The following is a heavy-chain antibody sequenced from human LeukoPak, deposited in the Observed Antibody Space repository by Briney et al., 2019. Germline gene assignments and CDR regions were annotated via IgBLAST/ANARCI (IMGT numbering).Heavy chain of an antibody. CDR2: IIPIFGTA. CDR3: ARGIPDYYDSSGYYNFDY. D-gene: IGHD3-22*01. Sequence: RASVKVSCKASGYTFTSYAIHWVRQAPGQRLEWMGGIIPIFGTANYAQKFQGRVTITADESTSTAYMELSSLRSEDTAVYYCARGIPDYYDSSGYYNFDYWGQGTLATVSS. J-gene: IGHJ4*02. V-gene: IGHV1-69*13. CDR1: GYTFTSYA.